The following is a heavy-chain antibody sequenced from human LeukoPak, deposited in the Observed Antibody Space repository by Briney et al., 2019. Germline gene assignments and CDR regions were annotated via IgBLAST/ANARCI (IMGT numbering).Heavy chain of an antibody. J-gene: IGHJ4*02. D-gene: IGHD2/OR15-2a*01. CDR3: AEMGGYYYNSASYS. CDR1: GFTFSNYA. CDR2: ISGSGGTT. Sequence: PGGSLRLSCTASGFTFSNYAMSWVRQAPGKGLEWVSTISGSGGTTYYADSVRGRFTISRDNSKNTLYLQMNSLRVDDTAVYYCAEMGGYYYNSASYSWGQGTLVTVSS. V-gene: IGHV3-23*01.